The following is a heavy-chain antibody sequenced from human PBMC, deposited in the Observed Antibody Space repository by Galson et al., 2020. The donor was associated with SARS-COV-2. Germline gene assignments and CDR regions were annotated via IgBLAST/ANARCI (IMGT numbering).Heavy chain of an antibody. CDR2: FSSTGTGKKI. J-gene: IGHJ4*02. CDR3: AKVHFFRTAFDY. V-gene: IGHV3-30*18. Sequence: GGSLSLSCPPSGSTFSDYPFPWARQAPGKALEGVEVFSSTGTGKKIYYPYTVKGRFTTSRDNYQNTLYLQMDGLRPDDTAVYYCAKVHFFRTAFDYWGQGTLVTVSS. CDR1: GSTFSDYP.